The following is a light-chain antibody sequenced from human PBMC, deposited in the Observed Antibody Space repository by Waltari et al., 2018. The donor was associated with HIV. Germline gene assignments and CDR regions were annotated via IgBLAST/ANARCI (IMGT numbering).Light chain of an antibody. J-gene: IGLJ2*01. CDR1: SSNIGRNT. CDR3: AAWDDSLNGVV. Sequence: QSVLTQPPSASGTPGQRVTISCSGSSSNIGRNTVNWYQQLPGTAPKLLIYSNYQRRSGVPDRFSGSKSGTSASLAISGLHSEDEADYYCAAWDDSLNGVVFGGGTKLTVL. V-gene: IGLV1-44*01. CDR2: SNY.